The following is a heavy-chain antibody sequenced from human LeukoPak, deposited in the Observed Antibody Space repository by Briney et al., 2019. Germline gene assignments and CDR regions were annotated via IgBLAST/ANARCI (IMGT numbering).Heavy chain of an antibody. CDR1: GFTFSSYS. CDR3: ARALPTVIVATINYMDV. CDR2: ISSSSSTI. Sequence: GGSLRLSCAASGFTFSSYSMNWVRRAPGKGLEWVSYISSSSSTIYYADSVKGRFTISRDNAKNSLYLQMNSLRDEDTAVYYCARALPTVIVATINYMDVWGKGTTVTVSS. D-gene: IGHD5-12*01. V-gene: IGHV3-48*02. J-gene: IGHJ6*03.